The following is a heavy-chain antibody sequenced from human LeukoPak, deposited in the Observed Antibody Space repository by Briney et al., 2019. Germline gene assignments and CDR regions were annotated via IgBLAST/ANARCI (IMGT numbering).Heavy chain of an antibody. CDR2: ISYDGSNK. CDR3: AKGSKFKASIDY. J-gene: IGHJ4*02. Sequence: GRSLRLSCAASGFTFSSYAMHWVRQAPGKGLEWVAVISYDGSNKYYADSVKGRFTISRDNSKNTLYLQMNSLRAEDTAVYYCAKGSKFKASIDYWGQGTLVTVSS. V-gene: IGHV3-30*04. CDR1: GFTFSSYA.